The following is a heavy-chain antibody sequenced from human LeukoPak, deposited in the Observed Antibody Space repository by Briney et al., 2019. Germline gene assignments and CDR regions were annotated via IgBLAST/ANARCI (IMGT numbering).Heavy chain of an antibody. CDR2: ISSNGGST. Sequence: RPGGSLRLSCSASGFTFSSYAMHWVRQAPGKGLESVSAISSNGGSTYYADSVKGRFTISRDNSKNTLYLQMSSLRAEDTAVYYCVGGSGVLLWFGEYYGMDVWGQGTTVTVSS. J-gene: IGHJ6*02. CDR1: GFTFSSYA. D-gene: IGHD3-10*01. CDR3: VGGSGVLLWFGEYYGMDV. V-gene: IGHV3-64D*06.